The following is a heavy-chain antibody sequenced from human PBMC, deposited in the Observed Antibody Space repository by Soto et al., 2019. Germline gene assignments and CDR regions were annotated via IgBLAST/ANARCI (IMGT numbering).Heavy chain of an antibody. CDR1: GFTFSRQA. D-gene: IGHD2-8*02. J-gene: IGHJ4*02. V-gene: IGHV3-33*01. CDR2: IWYHGIDK. Sequence: QVQLVESGGGVVQPERSLRLSCAASGFTFSRQAMHWVRQAPGRGLEWVAVIWYHGIDKYYADSVKGRFTISRHNSKNTVNLQINRLRGEDTAVYYCATGFLGLCTGGNCPLDYWGQGTLVTVSS. CDR3: ATGFLGLCTGGNCPLDY.